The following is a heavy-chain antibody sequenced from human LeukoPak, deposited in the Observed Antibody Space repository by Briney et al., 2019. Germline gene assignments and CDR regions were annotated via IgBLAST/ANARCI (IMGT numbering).Heavy chain of an antibody. V-gene: IGHV3-30-3*01. Sequence: PGGSLRLSYAASGFTFSSYAMHWVRQAPGKGLEWVAVISYDGSNKYYADSVKGRFTISRDNSKNTLYLQMNSLRAEDTAVYYCARPRGIYGDFLVYWGQGTLVTVSS. D-gene: IGHD4-17*01. CDR1: GFTFSSYA. CDR3: ARPRGIYGDFLVY. J-gene: IGHJ4*02. CDR2: ISYDGSNK.